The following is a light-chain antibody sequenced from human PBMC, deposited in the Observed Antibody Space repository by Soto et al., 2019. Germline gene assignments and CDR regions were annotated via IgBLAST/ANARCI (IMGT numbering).Light chain of an antibody. CDR3: SSYAGIDSLL. J-gene: IGLJ2*01. CDR1: SSDVGAYNY. Sequence: QSVLTQPPSASGSPGQSVTISCTGSSSDVGAYNYVSWYQQHPGKAPKLMIYEVSERPSGVPNRFSGSKSGNTASLTVSGLQTEDEADYYCSSYAGIDSLLFGGGTTLTVL. V-gene: IGLV2-8*01. CDR2: EVS.